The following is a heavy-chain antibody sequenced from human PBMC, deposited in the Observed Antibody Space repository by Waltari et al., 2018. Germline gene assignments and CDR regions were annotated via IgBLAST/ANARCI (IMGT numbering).Heavy chain of an antibody. CDR3: ASGGNNFWSGYYHYYYYYMDV. D-gene: IGHD3-3*01. Sequence: QVQLVQSGAEVKKPGSSVKVSCKASGGTFSSYAISRVRQAPGQGLEWMGGIIPIFGTANYAQKFQGRVTITADESTSTAYMELSSLRSEDTAVYYCASGGNNFWSGYYHYYYYYMDVWGKGTTVTISS. CDR1: GGTFSSYA. V-gene: IGHV1-69*12. J-gene: IGHJ6*03. CDR2: IIPIFGTA.